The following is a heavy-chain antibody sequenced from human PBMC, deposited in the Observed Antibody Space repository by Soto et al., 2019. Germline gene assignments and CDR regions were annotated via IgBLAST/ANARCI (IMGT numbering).Heavy chain of an antibody. CDR1: GFTFSSYA. CDR2: ISGSGGST. V-gene: IGHV3-23*01. CDR3: AKYRGPNYFYFWGIYRSKNFNN. Sequence: GGSLRLSCAASGFTFSSYAMSWVRQAPGKGLEWVSAISGSGGSTYYADSVKGRFTISRDNSKNTLYLQMNSLRAEDTAVYYWAKYRGPNYFYFWGIYRSKNFNNWGRETLFTVS. D-gene: IGHD3-16*02. J-gene: IGHJ4*02.